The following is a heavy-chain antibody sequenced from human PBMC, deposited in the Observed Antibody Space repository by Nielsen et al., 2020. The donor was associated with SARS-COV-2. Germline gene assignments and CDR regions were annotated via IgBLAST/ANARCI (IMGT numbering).Heavy chain of an antibody. CDR1: GFTFSSYS. CDR2: ISSSSSYI. CDR3: AKITVDKSYYYYGMDV. Sequence: GVLKISCAASGFTFSSYSMNWVRQAPGKGLEWVSSISSSSSYIYYADSVKGRFTISRDNAKNSLYLQMNSLRAEDTAVYYCAKITVDKSYYYYGMDVWGQGTTVTVSS. J-gene: IGHJ6*02. V-gene: IGHV3-21*01. D-gene: IGHD4-23*01.